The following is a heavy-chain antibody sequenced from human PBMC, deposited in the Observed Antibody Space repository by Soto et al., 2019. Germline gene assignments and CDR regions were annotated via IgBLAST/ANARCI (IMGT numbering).Heavy chain of an antibody. J-gene: IGHJ4*02. CDR2: INPSGGST. D-gene: IGHD4-17*01. CDR1: GYTFTSYY. Sequence: GASVKVSCKASGYTFTSYYMHWVRQAPGQGLEWMGIINPSGGSTSYAQKFQGRVTITRDTSASTAYMELSSLRSEDTAVYYCARSDGPLGDYWGQGTLVTVSS. V-gene: IGHV1-46*01. CDR3: ARSDGPLGDY.